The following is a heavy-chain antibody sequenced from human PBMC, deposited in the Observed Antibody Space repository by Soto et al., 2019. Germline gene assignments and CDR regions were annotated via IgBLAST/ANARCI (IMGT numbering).Heavy chain of an antibody. J-gene: IGHJ4*02. Sequence: PSETLSLTCAVYGGSLSGYYWSWIRQPPGKGLEWIGEINHSGSTNYNPSLKSRVTISVDTSKNQFSLKLSSVTAADTAVYYCACGWYGARTAFWGQGTFDT. CDR3: ACGWYGARTAF. D-gene: IGHD6-19*01. V-gene: IGHV4-34*01. CDR1: GGSLSGYY. CDR2: INHSGST.